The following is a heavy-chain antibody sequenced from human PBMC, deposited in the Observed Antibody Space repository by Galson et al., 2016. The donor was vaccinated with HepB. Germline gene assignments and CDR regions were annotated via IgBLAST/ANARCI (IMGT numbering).Heavy chain of an antibody. D-gene: IGHD3-22*01. CDR1: GFTFSQYS. J-gene: IGHJ4*02. CDR2: ISISSYR. CDR3: ARTETYYYDSFGYSYFDY. V-gene: IGHV3-21*01. Sequence: SLRLSCAASGFTFSQYSMNWVRQAPGKGLEWVSSISISSYRYYADSVKGRFTISRDNAKNSLFLQMNSLRAEDTAVYYCARTETYYYDSFGYSYFDYWGQGTLVTVSS.